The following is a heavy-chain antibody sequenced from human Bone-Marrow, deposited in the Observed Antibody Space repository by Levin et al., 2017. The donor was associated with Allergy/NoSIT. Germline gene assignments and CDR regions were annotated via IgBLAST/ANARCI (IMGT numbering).Heavy chain of an antibody. CDR1: GFTFSSYS. Sequence: GGSLRLSCAASGFTFSSYSMNWVRQAPGKGLEWVSSISSSSSYIYYADSVKGRFTISRDNAKNSLYLQMNSLRAEDTAVYYCARDLGYSYGYYFDYWGQGTLVTVSS. CDR3: ARDLGYSYGYYFDY. J-gene: IGHJ4*02. V-gene: IGHV3-21*01. CDR2: ISSSSSYI. D-gene: IGHD5-18*01.